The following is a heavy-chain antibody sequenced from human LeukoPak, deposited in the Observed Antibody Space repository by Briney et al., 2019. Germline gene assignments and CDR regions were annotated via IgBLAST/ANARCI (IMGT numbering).Heavy chain of an antibody. Sequence: PSETLSLTCTVSGGSISSGGYYWSWIRQPAGKGLEWIGRIYTSGSTNYNPSLKSRVTMSVDTSKNQFSLKLSSVTAADTAVYYCARDLVYSSGWPYMDYWGQGTLVTVSS. J-gene: IGHJ4*02. CDR2: IYTSGST. V-gene: IGHV4-61*02. CDR3: ARDLVYSSGWPYMDY. CDR1: GGSISSGGYY. D-gene: IGHD6-19*01.